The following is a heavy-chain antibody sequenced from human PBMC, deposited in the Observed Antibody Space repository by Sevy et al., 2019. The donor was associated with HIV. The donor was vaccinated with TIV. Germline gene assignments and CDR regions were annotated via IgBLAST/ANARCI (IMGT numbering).Heavy chain of an antibody. V-gene: IGHV4-59*01. Sequence: TLSLTCTVSGGSISSYYWSWIRQPPGKGLEWIGYIYYSGSTNYNPSLKSRVTISIDTSKNQFSLKLSSVTAADTAVYYCARDRLNNYYYYMDVWGKGTTVTVSS. J-gene: IGHJ6*03. CDR3: ARDRLNNYYYYMDV. CDR2: IYYSGST. CDR1: GGSISSYY.